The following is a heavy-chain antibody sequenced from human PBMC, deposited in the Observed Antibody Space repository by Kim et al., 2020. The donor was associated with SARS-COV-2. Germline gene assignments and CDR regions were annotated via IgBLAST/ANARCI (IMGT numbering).Heavy chain of an antibody. D-gene: IGHD3-10*01. CDR2: INHSGST. CDR1: GGSFSGYY. Sequence: SETLSLTCAVYGGSFSGYYWSWIRQPPGKGLEWIGEINHSGSTNYNPSLKSRVTISVDTSKNQFSLKLSSVTAADTAVYYCARGARGITMVRGARNWFDP. CDR3: ARGARGITMVRGARNWFDP. J-gene: IGHJ5*02. V-gene: IGHV4-34*01.